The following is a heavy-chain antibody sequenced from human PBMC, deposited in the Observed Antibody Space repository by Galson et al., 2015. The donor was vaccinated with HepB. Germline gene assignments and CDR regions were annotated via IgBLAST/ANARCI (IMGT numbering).Heavy chain of an antibody. CDR2: INTNTGNP. J-gene: IGHJ3*02. V-gene: IGHV7-4-1*02. CDR3: ARDTGSSSYGFDI. Sequence: SVKVSCKASGYIFTNYAINWVRQAPGQGLEWMGWINTNTGNPTSAQGFTGRFVFSSDTSVSTAYLQISSLKTEDTAVYYCARDTGSSSYGFDIWGQGTMVTVSS. CDR1: GYIFTNYA. D-gene: IGHD6-6*01.